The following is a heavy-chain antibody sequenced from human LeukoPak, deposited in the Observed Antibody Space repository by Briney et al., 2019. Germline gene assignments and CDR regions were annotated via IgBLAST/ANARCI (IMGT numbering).Heavy chain of an antibody. CDR1: GFTFSSYS. V-gene: IGHV3-23*01. Sequence: GGSLRLSCAASGFTFSSYSMNWVRQAPGKGLEWVSAISGSGGSTYYADSVKGRFTISRDNSKNTLYLQMNSLRAEDTAVYYCAKGHDNIARYNWFDPWGQGTLVTVSS. CDR3: AKGHDNIARYNWFDP. D-gene: IGHD5-12*01. CDR2: ISGSGGST. J-gene: IGHJ5*02.